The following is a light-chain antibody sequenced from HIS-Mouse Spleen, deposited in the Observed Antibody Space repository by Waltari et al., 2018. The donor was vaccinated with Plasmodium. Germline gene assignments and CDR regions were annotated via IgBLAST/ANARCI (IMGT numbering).Light chain of an antibody. V-gene: IGLV2-23*03. J-gene: IGLJ3*02. CDR3: CSYAGSSTFV. CDR2: EGS. CDR1: SSDVGSYNL. Sequence: QSALTQPASVSGSPGQSITISSTGTSSDVGSYNLVSLYQQHPGKAPKLMIYEGSKRPSGVSNRFSGSKSGNTASLTISGLQAEDEADYYCCSYAGSSTFVFGGGTKLTVL.